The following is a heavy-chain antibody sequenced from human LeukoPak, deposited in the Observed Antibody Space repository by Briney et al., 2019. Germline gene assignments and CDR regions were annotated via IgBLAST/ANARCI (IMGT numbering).Heavy chain of an antibody. D-gene: IGHD3-10*01. J-gene: IGHJ4*02. CDR3: AKDGNYGSGSYLFDY. CDR2: ISWNSGSI. CDR1: GFTFDDYA. Sequence: GRSLGLSCAASGFTFDDYAMHWVRQAPGKGLEWVSGISWNSGSIGYADSVKGRFTISRDNAKNSLYLQMNSLRAEDTALYYCAKDGNYGSGSYLFDYWGQGTLVTVSS. V-gene: IGHV3-9*01.